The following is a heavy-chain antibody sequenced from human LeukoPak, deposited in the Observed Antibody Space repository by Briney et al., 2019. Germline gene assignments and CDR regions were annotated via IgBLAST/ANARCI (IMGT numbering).Heavy chain of an antibody. J-gene: IGHJ6*02. CDR3: ARDRRSGSYGEYYYYYGMDV. D-gene: IGHD1-26*01. CDR2: TYYRSKWYN. CDR1: GDSVSSNSAA. V-gene: IGHV6-1*01. Sequence: SQTLSLTCAISGDSVSSNSAAWNWIRQSPSRGLEWLGRTYYRSKWYNDYAVSVKSRITINPDTSKNQFSLQLNSVTPEDTAVYYCARDRRSGSYGEYYYYYGMDVWGQGTAVTVSS.